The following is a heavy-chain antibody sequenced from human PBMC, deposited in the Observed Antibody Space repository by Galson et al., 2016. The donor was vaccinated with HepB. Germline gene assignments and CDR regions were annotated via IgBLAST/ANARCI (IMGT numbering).Heavy chain of an antibody. CDR3: AKGTTTYYYYYMDV. V-gene: IGHV3-23*01. J-gene: IGHJ6*03. D-gene: IGHD1-1*01. Sequence: SLRLSCAASGITFSNYVMNWVRQAPGKGLEWVSVISDSGGITNYADSVRGRFTISRDNSKNTLYLQMSSLRAEDTAVYYFAKGTTTYYYYYMDVWGKGTTVTVSS. CDR2: ISDSGGIT. CDR1: GITFSNYV.